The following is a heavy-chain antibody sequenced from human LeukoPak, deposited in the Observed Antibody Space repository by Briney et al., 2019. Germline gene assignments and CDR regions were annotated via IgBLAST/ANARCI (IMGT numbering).Heavy chain of an antibody. CDR2: ISYDGSNK. Sequence: GGSLRLSCAASGFTFSSYGMHWVRQAPGKGLEWVAVISYDGSNKYYADSVKGRFTISRDNSKNTLYLQMDSLRAEDTAVYYCAKRDTMVFDYWGQGTLVTVSS. CDR3: AKRDTMVFDY. J-gene: IGHJ4*02. CDR1: GFTFSSYG. D-gene: IGHD3-10*01. V-gene: IGHV3-30*18.